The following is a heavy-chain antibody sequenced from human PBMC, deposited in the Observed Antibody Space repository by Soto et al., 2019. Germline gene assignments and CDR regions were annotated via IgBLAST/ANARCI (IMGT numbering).Heavy chain of an antibody. J-gene: IGHJ4*02. CDR2: ITGSGGSK. D-gene: IGHD2-15*01. CDR1: GFTFSSYA. V-gene: IGHV3-23*01. Sequence: GGSLRLSCAASGFTFSSYAMSWVRQAPGKGLEWVSAITGSGGSKYYADSVKGRFTISRDSSKNTLYLQMNSLRAEDTAVYYCAKDLFLGYCSGGSCYAELDYWGQGTLVTVSS. CDR3: AKDLFLGYCSGGSCYAELDY.